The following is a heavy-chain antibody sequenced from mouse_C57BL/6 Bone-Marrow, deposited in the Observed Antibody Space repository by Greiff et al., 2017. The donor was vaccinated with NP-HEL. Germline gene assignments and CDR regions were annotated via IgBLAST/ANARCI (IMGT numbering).Heavy chain of an antibody. CDR1: GYTFTSYG. D-gene: IGHD2-5*01. CDR3: ARKGYSNWGLYFDY. CDR2: IYPRSGNT. J-gene: IGHJ2*01. V-gene: IGHV1-81*01. Sequence: VKLMESGAELARPGASVKLSCKASGYTFTSYGISWVKQRTGQGLEWIGEIYPRSGNTYYNEKFKGKATLTADKSSSTAYMELRSLTSEVSAVYFCARKGYSNWGLYFDYWGQGTTLTVSS.